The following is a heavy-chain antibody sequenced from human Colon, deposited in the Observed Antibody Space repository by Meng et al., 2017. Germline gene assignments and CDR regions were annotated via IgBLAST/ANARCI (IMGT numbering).Heavy chain of an antibody. J-gene: IGHJ5*02. CDR1: GYIFTDYF. Sequence: QMQLVQSGAEVRKPGASVKVSCKASGYIFTDYFIHWIRQAPGQGFEWLGRINPNSGGTNFARKFQGRVAMTRDTSTTTTYMELNTLTSDDTAVYYCARGRCTTASCYRVDPWGQGTLVTVS. CDR3: ARGRCTTASCYRVDP. D-gene: IGHD2-8*01. V-gene: IGHV1-2*06. CDR2: INPNSGGT.